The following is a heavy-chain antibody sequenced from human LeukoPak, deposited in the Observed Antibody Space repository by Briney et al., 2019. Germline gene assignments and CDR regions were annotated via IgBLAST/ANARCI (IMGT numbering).Heavy chain of an antibody. CDR1: GFTFGSYE. J-gene: IGHJ5*02. CDR3: ARASSPSSSWQHNWFDP. D-gene: IGHD6-13*01. CDR2: ISSSGSTI. Sequence: GGSLRLSCAASGFTFGSYEMNWVRQAPGKGLEWVSYISSSGSTIYYADSVKGRFTISRDNAKNSLYLQMNSLRAEDTAVYYCARASSPSSSWQHNWFDPWGQGTLVTVSS. V-gene: IGHV3-48*03.